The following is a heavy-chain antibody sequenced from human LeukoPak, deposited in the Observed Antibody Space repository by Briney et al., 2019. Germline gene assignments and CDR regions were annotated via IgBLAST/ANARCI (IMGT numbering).Heavy chain of an antibody. CDR1: GGAITGYY. V-gene: IGHV4-59*01. CDR2: IYYSGST. Sequence: SETLSLTCTVSGGAITGYYWSWIRQPPGKGLEWIGYIYYSGSTNYNPSLKSRVTMSVDTSKKQFSLKLSSVTAADTAVYYCARGGNALDYWGQGTLVTVSS. CDR3: ARGGNALDY. D-gene: IGHD4-23*01. J-gene: IGHJ4*02.